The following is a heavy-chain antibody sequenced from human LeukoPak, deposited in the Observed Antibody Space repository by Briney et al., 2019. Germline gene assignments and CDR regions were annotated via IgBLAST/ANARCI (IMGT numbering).Heavy chain of an antibody. V-gene: IGHV1-69*05. CDR3: ARATREGYSYSLLDY. CDR2: IIPIFGTA. Sequence: ASVKVSCKASGGTFSSYAISWVRQAPGQGLEWMGRIIPIFGTANYAQKFQGRVTITTDESTSTAYMELSSLRSEDTAVYYCARATREGYSYSLLDYWGQGTLVTVSS. CDR1: GGTFSSYA. D-gene: IGHD5-18*01. J-gene: IGHJ4*02.